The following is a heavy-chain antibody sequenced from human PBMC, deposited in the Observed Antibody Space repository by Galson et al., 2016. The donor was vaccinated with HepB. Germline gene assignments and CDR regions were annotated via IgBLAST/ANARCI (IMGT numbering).Heavy chain of an antibody. V-gene: IGHV3-11*06. CDR3: ARVRWDLTRLDY. D-gene: IGHD1-26*01. J-gene: IGHJ4*02. CDR1: GFAFSDFY. CDR2: IRNTNGHT. Sequence: SLRLSCAASGFAFSDFYMSWVRQAPGKGLEWVSYIRNTNGHTTYADSVKGRFTISRDNAKNSLFLQMNSLRPDDTAVYYFARVRWDLTRLDYWGQGNLVTVFS.